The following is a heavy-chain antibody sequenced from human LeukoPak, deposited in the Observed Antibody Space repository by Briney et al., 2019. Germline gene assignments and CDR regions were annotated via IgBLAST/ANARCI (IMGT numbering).Heavy chain of an antibody. V-gene: IGHV3-23*01. D-gene: IGHD2-15*01. Sequence: GGSLRLSCAASGFTFSSYGMSWVRQAPGKGLEWVSAISGSGGSTYYADSVKGRFTISRDNSKNTLYLQMNSLRAEDTAVYYCAKVEYCSGGSCYGSDYWGQGTLVTVSS. CDR2: ISGSGGST. CDR1: GFTFSSYG. J-gene: IGHJ4*02. CDR3: AKVEYCSGGSCYGSDY.